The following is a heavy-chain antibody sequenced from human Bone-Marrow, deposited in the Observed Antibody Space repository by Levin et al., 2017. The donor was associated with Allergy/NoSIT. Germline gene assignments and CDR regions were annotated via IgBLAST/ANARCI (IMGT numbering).Heavy chain of an antibody. D-gene: IGHD1-26*01. CDR1: GFRFDDYG. V-gene: IGHV3-9*01. Sequence: GGSLRLSCAASGFRFDDYGMHWVRQRPGKGLEWVAGVSWNGDSIGYADFVKGRFIISRDNAKNSLYLEMNSLQLEDTAFYYCAKVTSGSYSSGYFDHWGQGALVSVSS. J-gene: IGHJ4*02. CDR3: AKVTSGSYSSGYFDH. CDR2: VSWNGDSI.